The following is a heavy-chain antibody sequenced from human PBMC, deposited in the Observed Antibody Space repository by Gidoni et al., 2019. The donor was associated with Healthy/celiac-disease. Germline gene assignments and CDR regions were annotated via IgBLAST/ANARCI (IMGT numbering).Heavy chain of an antibody. J-gene: IGHJ3*02. CDR2: ISSSGSTI. V-gene: IGHV3-48*03. CDR1: GFTFSSYE. Sequence: EVQLVESGGGLVQPGGSLRLSCAASGFTFSSYEMNWVRQAPGKGLEWVSYISSSGSTISYADSVKGRFTISRDNAKNSLYLQMNSLRAEDTAVYYCARGVWFGELFDDAFDIWGQGTMVTVSS. CDR3: ARGVWFGELFDDAFDI. D-gene: IGHD3-10*01.